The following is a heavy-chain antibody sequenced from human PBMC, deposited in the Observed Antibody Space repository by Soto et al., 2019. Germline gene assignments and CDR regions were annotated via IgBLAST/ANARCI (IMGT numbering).Heavy chain of an antibody. V-gene: IGHV3-23*01. Sequence: EVQLLQSGGGFRPPGGSVRLSCATSGFTFNTYPMTWVRQAPGKGLEWVASISSTAGRTSSYADSVKGRFAIGRDFSDNSVYLQMTSLKTEDTAVYYCTTLPAYPGILFPDYWGQGTLVTVSS. CDR2: ISSTAGRTS. J-gene: IGHJ4*02. CDR1: GFTFNTYP. CDR3: TTLPAYPGILFPDY. D-gene: IGHD2-15*01.